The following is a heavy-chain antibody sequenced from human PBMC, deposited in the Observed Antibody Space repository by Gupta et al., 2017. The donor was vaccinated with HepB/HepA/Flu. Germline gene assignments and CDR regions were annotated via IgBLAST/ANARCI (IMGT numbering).Heavy chain of an antibody. Sequence: QEQLVESGGGVVQPGRSLSLCCAGAGFTLHMYGMHWVRKAPGKGLGWLSVIAYDGRNTHYGDSVKGRFTSSRDNSKNTQLLQMNSLRTENTAVYYCAKDRDDYKDPRHYWGQGTLVSGSS. J-gene: IGHJ4*02. CDR3: AKDRDDYKDPRHY. CDR2: IAYDGRNT. V-gene: IGHV3-30*18. CDR1: GFTLHMYG. D-gene: IGHD5-24*01.